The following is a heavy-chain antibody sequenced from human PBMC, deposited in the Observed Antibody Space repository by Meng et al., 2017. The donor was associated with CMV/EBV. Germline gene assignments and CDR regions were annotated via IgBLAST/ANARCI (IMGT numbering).Heavy chain of an antibody. J-gene: IGHJ6*02. Sequence: GESLKISCAASGFTFSSYAMHWVRQAPGKGLEWVSSISSSSSYIYYADSVKGRFTISRDNAKNSLYLQMNSLRAEDTAVYYCARRYCSSTSCPPYYGMDVWGQGTTVTVSS. CDR1: GFTFSSYA. V-gene: IGHV3-21*01. D-gene: IGHD2-2*01. CDR2: ISSSSSYI. CDR3: ARRYCSSTSCPPYYGMDV.